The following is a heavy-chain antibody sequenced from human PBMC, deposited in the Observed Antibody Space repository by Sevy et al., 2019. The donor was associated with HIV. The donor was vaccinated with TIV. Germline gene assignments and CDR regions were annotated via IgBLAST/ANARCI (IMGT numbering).Heavy chain of an antibody. CDR2: ISYDGSNK. J-gene: IGHJ3*02. Sequence: GGSLRLSCAASGFTFSSYAMHWVRLAPGKGLEWVAVISYDGSNKYYADSVKGRFTISRDNSKNTLYLQMNSLRAEDRAVYYCARDLGDPGSNYDDAFDIWGQGTMVTVSS. CDR1: GFTFSSYA. D-gene: IGHD4-4*01. V-gene: IGHV3-30-3*01. CDR3: ARDLGDPGSNYDDAFDI.